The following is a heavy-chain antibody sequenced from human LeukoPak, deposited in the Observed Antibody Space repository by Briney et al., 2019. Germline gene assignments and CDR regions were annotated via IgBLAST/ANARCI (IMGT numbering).Heavy chain of an antibody. D-gene: IGHD2-2*01. J-gene: IGHJ6*02. CDR1: GGSFSGYY. V-gene: IGHV4-34*01. CDR3: ARGQAVVPAAPYYYYYGMDV. CDR2: INHSGST. Sequence: SETLSLTCAVYGGSFSGYYWSWIRQPPGKGLEWIGEINHSGSTNYNPSLKSRVTISVDTSKNQFSLKLSSVTAADTAVYYCARGQAVVPAAPYYYYYGMDVWGQGTTVTVSS.